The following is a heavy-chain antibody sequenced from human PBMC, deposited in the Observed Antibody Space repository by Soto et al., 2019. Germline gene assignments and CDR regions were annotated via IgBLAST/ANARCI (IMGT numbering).Heavy chain of an antibody. D-gene: IGHD3-10*01. V-gene: IGHV1-2*04. Sequence: MHWVRQAPGQGLEWMGWINPNSGGTNYAQKFQGWVTMTRDTSISTAYMELSRLRSDDTAVYYCAREAAVAFGELPNHNWFDPWGQGT. J-gene: IGHJ5*02. CDR3: AREAAVAFGELPNHNWFDP. CDR2: INPNSGGT.